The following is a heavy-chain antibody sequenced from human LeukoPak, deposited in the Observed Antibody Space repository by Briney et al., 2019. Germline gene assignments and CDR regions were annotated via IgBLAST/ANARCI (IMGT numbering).Heavy chain of an antibody. Sequence: PGGALRLSCAASGFTFISYGMSWVRQAPGKGLEWVSPVITIGVSTYYADSSKGRFTISRDNSKNTLYLQINRLRAENTAVYYCAKLSSYDSSGYYRTHFEGWGQGTLVTVSS. CDR1: GFTFISYG. D-gene: IGHD3-22*01. CDR2: VITIGVST. CDR3: AKLSSYDSSGYYRTHFEG. V-gene: IGHV3-23*01. J-gene: IGHJ4*02.